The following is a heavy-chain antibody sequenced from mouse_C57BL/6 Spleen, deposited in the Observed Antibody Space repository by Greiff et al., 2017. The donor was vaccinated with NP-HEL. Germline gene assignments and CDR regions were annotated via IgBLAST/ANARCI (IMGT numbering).Heavy chain of an antibody. J-gene: IGHJ4*01. CDR2: IYPGDGDT. V-gene: IGHV1-82*01. CDR3: ARPIYYGSSPYYAMDY. CDR1: GYAFSSSW. Sequence: VQLQESGPELVKPGASVKISCKASGYAFSSSWMNWVKQRPGKGLEWIGRIYPGDGDTNYNGKFKGKATLTADKSSSTAYMQLSSLTSEDSAVYFCARPIYYGSSPYYAMDYWGQGTSVTVSS. D-gene: IGHD1-1*01.